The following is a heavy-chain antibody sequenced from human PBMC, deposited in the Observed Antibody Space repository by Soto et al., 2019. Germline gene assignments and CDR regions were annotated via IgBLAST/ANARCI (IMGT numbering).Heavy chain of an antibody. CDR1: GFTFSSYA. CDR2: VGVNGDLP. CDR3: VKSRDGNNFDFVD. J-gene: IGHJ4*02. D-gene: IGHD1-20*01. Sequence: PGGSLRLSCSAPGFTFSSYAMHWVRQAPGKGLEYVSGVGVNGDLPFYADSVKGRFTISRDNSKNTLYLQMSGLSADDTAVYYCVKSRDGNNFDFVDWGQGTLVTVSS. V-gene: IGHV3-64D*06.